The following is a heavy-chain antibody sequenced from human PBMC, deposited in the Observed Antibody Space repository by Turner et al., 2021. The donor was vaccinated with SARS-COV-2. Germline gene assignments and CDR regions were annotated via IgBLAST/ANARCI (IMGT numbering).Heavy chain of an antibody. Sequence: QVQLVQSGAAVTKPGASVKLSCKASGYNFTTYYIHWVRQAPGQGLEWIGIIHPSDGRTDYPQRFQGRVTMTRDTTTSTVHMELSSLRAEDTAVYYCATVVGAVWGQGTLVIVSS. CDR1: GYNFTTYY. J-gene: IGHJ4*02. CDR3: ATVVGAV. V-gene: IGHV1-46*01. CDR2: IHPSDGRT. D-gene: IGHD6-6*01.